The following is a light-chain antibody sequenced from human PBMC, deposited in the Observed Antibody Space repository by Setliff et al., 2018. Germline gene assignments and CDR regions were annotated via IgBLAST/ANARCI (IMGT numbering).Light chain of an antibody. V-gene: IGLV2-23*02. CDR2: EVS. CDR1: SSDVGSYNL. J-gene: IGLJ1*01. Sequence: QSVLTQPPSVSGSPGQSITISCTGTSSDVGSYNLVSWYQQHPGKAPKLMIYEVSKRPSGVSNRFSGSKSGNTASLTISGLQAEDETDYYCCSYAGSSTPYYVFGTGTKVTVL. CDR3: CSYAGSSTPYYV.